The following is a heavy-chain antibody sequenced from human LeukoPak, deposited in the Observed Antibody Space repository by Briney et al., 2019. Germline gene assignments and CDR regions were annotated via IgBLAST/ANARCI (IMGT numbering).Heavy chain of an antibody. Sequence: ASLKVSRKTSGYTLTIYGICWVRHTPRQGLEWMGWINAHNGNTNYAQKLQGRVTMTTDTSPSTAYMELRSLSSDDSAVYYCARRPLSYCSSTSCYPSGYYYYMDVWGKGTTVTISS. CDR3: ARRPLSYCSSTSCYPSGYYYYMDV. V-gene: IGHV1-18*01. CDR1: GYTLTIYG. CDR2: INAHNGNT. J-gene: IGHJ6*03. D-gene: IGHD2-2*01.